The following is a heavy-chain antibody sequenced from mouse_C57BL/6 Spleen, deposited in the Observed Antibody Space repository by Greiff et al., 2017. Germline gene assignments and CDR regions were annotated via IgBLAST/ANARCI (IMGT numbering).Heavy chain of an antibody. CDR1: GFTFSDYY. V-gene: IGHV5-12*01. CDR3: ASPKRGNYAMDY. J-gene: IGHJ4*01. CDR2: ISNGGGST. Sequence: EVQLQESGGGLVQPGGSLKLSCAASGFTFSDYYMYWVRQTPGQRLEWVAYISNGGGSTYYPDTVKGRVTIARDNAKNTLYLQISRLQSEDAAMFYSASPKRGNYAMDYWGQGTSVTVSS.